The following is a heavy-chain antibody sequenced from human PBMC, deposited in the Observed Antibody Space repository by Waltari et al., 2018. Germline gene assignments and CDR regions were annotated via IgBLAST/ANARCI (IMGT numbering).Heavy chain of an antibody. V-gene: IGHV3-74*01. CDR1: GFPFSSYW. CDR2: INSDGSGT. D-gene: IGHD1-7*01. CDR3: ASGNSHAFDL. J-gene: IGHJ3*01. Sequence: EVQLVESGGGLVQPGGSLRVSCTAPGFPFSSYWMHWVRQVPGKGLVWVSRINSDGSGTSYADSAKGRFTISRDNAKNTLFLQMNSLRGEDTAVYYCASGNSHAFDLWGQGTMVTVSS.